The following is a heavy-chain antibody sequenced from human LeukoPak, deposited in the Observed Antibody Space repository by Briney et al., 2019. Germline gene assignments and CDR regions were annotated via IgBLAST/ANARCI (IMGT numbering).Heavy chain of an antibody. CDR3: ARDAVDTANAV. V-gene: IGHV3-74*01. CDR2: INSDGSIT. J-gene: IGHJ6*02. D-gene: IGHD5-18*01. Sequence: GGSLRLSCAASGFTFTTYWMHWVRKAPGKGLVWVSHINSDGSITSYADSVKGRFTISRDNAKNTLYLQMNSLRAEDTAVYYCARDAVDTANAVWGQGTTVTVSS. CDR1: GFTFTTYW.